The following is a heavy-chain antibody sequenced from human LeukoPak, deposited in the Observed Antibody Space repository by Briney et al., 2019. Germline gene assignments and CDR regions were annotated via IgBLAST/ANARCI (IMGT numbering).Heavy chain of an antibody. D-gene: IGHD4/OR15-4a*01. J-gene: IGHJ6*03. CDR2: IYNSGIT. CDR3: ARDHLPAGAPGYYMDV. CDR1: GGSVSSHF. Sequence: SETLSLTCTVSGGSVSSHFWSWIRQPPGKGLEWIGYIYNSGITNYNPSLKSRVTMSVDTSKNQFSLMLRSVTAADTAVYYCARDHLPAGAPGYYMDVWGKGTMVTVS. V-gene: IGHV4-59*02.